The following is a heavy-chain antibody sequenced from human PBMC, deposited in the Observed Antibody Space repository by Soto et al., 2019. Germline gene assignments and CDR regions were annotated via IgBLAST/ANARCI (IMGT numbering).Heavy chain of an antibody. D-gene: IGHD3-10*01. V-gene: IGHV3-48*02. J-gene: IGHJ4*02. CDR3: ARGNSPGSHYNSGY. CDR2: ISRTGGTI. Sequence: EVQLVESGGGLVQPGGSLRLSWLTSGLSFHTFDMNWVRQAPGRGPEGVSSISRTGGTIYYADSVRGRFTVSRDNAVTSLYPQMSSLRDEDTAVYYCARGNSPGSHYNSGYGGQGTLVIVSS. CDR1: GLSFHTFD.